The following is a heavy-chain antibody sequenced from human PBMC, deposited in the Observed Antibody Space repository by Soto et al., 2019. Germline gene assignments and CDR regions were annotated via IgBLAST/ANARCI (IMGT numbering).Heavy chain of an antibody. CDR2: IGTSGHA. J-gene: IGHJ3*02. V-gene: IGHV3-13*01. D-gene: IGHD3-10*01. Sequence: EVQLVETGGGLVQAGGSLRLSCAASGFTFSGHGMHWVRQAAGESIEWVSVIGTSGHAFYADSVKGRFTITREDAKNSVYLQMNRLRDGDTAVYYWARGGGFGEQYSDAFDIWGQGTMVTVSS. CDR3: ARGGGFGEQYSDAFDI. CDR1: GFTFSGHG.